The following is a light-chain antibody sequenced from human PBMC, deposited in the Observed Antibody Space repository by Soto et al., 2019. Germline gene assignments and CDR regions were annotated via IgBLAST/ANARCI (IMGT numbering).Light chain of an antibody. J-gene: IGKJ4*01. CDR1: QDISNY. V-gene: IGKV1-33*01. CDR2: DAS. Sequence: DIQMTQSPSSLSASVGDRVTITCQASQDISNYLNWYQQKPGKAPKLLIYDASNLEKGVPSRFSGSGSGTDFTFTISSLQPEDIATYYCQQYDNLSPVGGGTKVEIK. CDR3: QQYDNLSP.